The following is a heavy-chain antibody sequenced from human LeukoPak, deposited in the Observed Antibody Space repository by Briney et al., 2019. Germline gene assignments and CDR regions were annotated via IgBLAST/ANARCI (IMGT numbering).Heavy chain of an antibody. D-gene: IGHD3-3*01. V-gene: IGHV3-33*01. J-gene: IGHJ3*02. CDR2: IWYDGSNK. CDR1: GFTFSSYG. CDR3: ARDQGYDFWSGLEVNAFDI. Sequence: GGSLRLSCAASGFTFSSYGMHWVRQAPGKGLEWVAVIWYDGSNKYYADSVKGRFTISRDNSKNTLYLQMNSLRAEDTAVYYCARDQGYDFWSGLEVNAFDIWGQGTMVTVSS.